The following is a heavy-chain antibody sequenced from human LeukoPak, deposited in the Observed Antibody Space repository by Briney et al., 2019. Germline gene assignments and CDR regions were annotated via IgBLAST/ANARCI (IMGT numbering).Heavy chain of an antibody. V-gene: IGHV3-30*18. Sequence: GGSLRLSCAASGFTFSSYGMHWVRQAPGKGLEWVAVISYDGSNKYYAESVKGRFTISRDNSKNTLYLQMNSLRAEDTAVYYRAKDRVKWLRLRGYFDYWGQGTLATVSS. CDR2: ISYDGSNK. CDR1: GFTFSSYG. CDR3: AKDRVKWLRLRGYFDY. D-gene: IGHD5-12*01. J-gene: IGHJ4*02.